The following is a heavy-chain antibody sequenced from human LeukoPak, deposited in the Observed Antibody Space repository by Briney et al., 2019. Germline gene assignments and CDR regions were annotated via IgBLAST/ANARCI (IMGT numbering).Heavy chain of an antibody. J-gene: IGHJ3*02. CDR3: ARERHDYDAFDI. V-gene: IGHV4-34*01. CDR2: INHSGST. Sequence: SETLSLTCAVYGGSFSGYYWSWIRQPPGKGLEWIGEINHSGSTNYNPSLKSRVTISVDTSKNQFSLKLSSVTAADTAVYYCARERHDYDAFDIWGQGTMVTVSS. CDR1: GGSFSGYY. D-gene: IGHD4-11*01.